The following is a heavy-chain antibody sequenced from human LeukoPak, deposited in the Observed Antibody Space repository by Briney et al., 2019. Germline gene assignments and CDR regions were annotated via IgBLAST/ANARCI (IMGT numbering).Heavy chain of an antibody. CDR1: GFTFSSYA. Sequence: GRSLRLSCAASGFTFSSYAMHWVRQAPGKGLEWVAVISYDGSNKYYADSVKGRFTISRDNSKNTLYLQMNSLRAEDTAVYYCAREAAMVNFDYWGQGTLVTVSS. CDR3: AREAAMVNFDY. D-gene: IGHD5-18*01. CDR2: ISYDGSNK. V-gene: IGHV3-30*04. J-gene: IGHJ4*02.